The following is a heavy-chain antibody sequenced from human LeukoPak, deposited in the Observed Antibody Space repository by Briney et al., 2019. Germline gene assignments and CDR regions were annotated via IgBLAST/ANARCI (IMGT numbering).Heavy chain of an antibody. V-gene: IGHV4-34*01. CDR2: INHSGST. CDR1: GGSISSYY. Sequence: TSETLSLTCTVSGGSISSYYWSWIRQPPGKGLEWIGEINHSGSTNYNPSLKSRVTISVDTSKNQFSLKLSSVTAADTAVYYCARGTVAGTRPNYYYYYGMDVWGQGTTVTVSS. CDR3: ARGTVAGTRPNYYYYYGMDV. J-gene: IGHJ6*02. D-gene: IGHD6-19*01.